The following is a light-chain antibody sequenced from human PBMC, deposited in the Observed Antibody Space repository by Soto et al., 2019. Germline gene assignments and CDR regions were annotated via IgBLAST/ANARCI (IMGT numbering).Light chain of an antibody. CDR3: QHYNSYSEA. CDR2: KAS. V-gene: IGKV1-5*03. J-gene: IGKJ1*01. Sequence: DIQMTQSPSPLSGSVGDRVTITCRASQTISSWLAWYQQKPGKAPKLLIYKASTLNSGVPSRFSGSGSGTEFTLTISSLQPDDFATYYCQHYNSYSEAFGQGTKVELK. CDR1: QTISSW.